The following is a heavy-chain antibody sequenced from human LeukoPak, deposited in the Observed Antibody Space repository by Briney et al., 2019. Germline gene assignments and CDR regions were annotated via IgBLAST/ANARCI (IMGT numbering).Heavy chain of an antibody. V-gene: IGHV4-4*07. CDR3: ARDKTSTWEYNWFDP. Sequence: SETLSLTCTVSGGSISSYYWSWIRQPAGKGLEWIASIYYSGSTYYNPSLKSRVTISVDTSKNQFSLKLSSVTAADTAVYYCARDKTSTWEYNWFDPWGQGTLVTVSS. J-gene: IGHJ5*02. CDR2: IYYSGST. D-gene: IGHD1-26*01. CDR1: GGSISSYY.